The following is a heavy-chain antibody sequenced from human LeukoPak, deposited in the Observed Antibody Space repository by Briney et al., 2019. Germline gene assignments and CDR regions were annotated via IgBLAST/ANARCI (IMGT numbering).Heavy chain of an antibody. V-gene: IGHV3-23*01. Sequence: GGSLRLSCAASGFTFRSYAMSWVRQAPGKGLEWVSTISGSGDSTYYADSVKGRFTISRDNSKNTLYLQMNSLRVEDTAVHYCASHSSSWGPSYFDFWGQGTLVTVSS. CDR2: ISGSGDST. D-gene: IGHD6-13*01. CDR3: ASHSSSWGPSYFDF. J-gene: IGHJ4*02. CDR1: GFTFRSYA.